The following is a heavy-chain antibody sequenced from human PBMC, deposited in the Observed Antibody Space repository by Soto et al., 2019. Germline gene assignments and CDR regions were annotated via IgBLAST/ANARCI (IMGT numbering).Heavy chain of an antibody. J-gene: IGHJ3*02. CDR2: ISGSGGST. D-gene: IGHD3-3*01. CDR1: GFTFSSYA. V-gene: IGHV3-23*01. Sequence: EVQLLESGGGLVQPGGSLRLSCAASGFTFSSYAMSWVRQAPGKGLEWVSAISGSGGSTYYADSVKGRFTISRDNSKNTRYLQMNSLRAEDTAVYYCAKDLYRFLEWALDAFDIWGQGTMVTVSS. CDR3: AKDLYRFLEWALDAFDI.